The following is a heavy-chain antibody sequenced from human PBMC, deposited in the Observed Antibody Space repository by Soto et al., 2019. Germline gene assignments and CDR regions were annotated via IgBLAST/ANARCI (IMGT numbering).Heavy chain of an antibody. Sequence: XGSLRVSSAASGFTFRNNFLSWVRQAPGKGLDWVSGITGSGRDTYYADSVKGRFTISRDNSKNMVFLQMNSLRAEDTALYYCAKNGLDNSPSAIDSWGPGTLVTVSS. D-gene: IGHD2-8*01. CDR2: ITGSGRDT. V-gene: IGHV3-23*01. J-gene: IGHJ4*02. CDR3: AKNGLDNSPSAIDS. CDR1: GFTFRNNF.